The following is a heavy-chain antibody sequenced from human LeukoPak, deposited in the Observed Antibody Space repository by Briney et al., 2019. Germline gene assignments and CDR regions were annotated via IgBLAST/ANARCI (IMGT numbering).Heavy chain of an antibody. V-gene: IGHV4-30-2*01. Sequence: SETLSLTCTVSGGSISSGGYYWSWIRQPPGKGLEWIGYIYHSGSTYYNPSLKSRVTISVDKSKNQFSLKLSSVTAADTAVYYCARRPRYIVVVPAAKDDAFDIWGQGTMVTVSS. CDR2: IYHSGST. J-gene: IGHJ3*02. CDR3: ARRPRYIVVVPAAKDDAFDI. CDR1: GGSISSGGYY. D-gene: IGHD2-2*01.